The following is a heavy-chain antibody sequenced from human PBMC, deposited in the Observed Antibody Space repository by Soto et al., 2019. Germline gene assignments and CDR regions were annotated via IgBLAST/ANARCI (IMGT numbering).Heavy chain of an antibody. CDR3: AKGFIVVVTAIRPDDNFDV. Sequence: PGGSLRLSCAASGFTFNTYAMNWVRQAPGKGLEWVASISGSGGTTYYADSVKGRFTVSRDTSKNTLFLQMNSLSAEDTAVYYCAKGFIVVVTAIRPDDNFDVWGQGTMGTV. J-gene: IGHJ3*01. CDR1: GFTFNTYA. CDR2: ISGSGGTT. D-gene: IGHD2-21*02. V-gene: IGHV3-23*01.